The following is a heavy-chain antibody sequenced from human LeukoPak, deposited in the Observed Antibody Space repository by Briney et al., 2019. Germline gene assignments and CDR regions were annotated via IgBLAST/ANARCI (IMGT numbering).Heavy chain of an antibody. V-gene: IGHV1-18*01. Sequence: ASVKVSCKASGYTFTSYGISWVRQAPGQGLEWMGWISAYNGNTNYVQKLQGRVTMTTDTSTSTAYMELRSLRSDDTAVYYCARGARQWLSNWFDPWGQGTLVTVSS. J-gene: IGHJ5*02. CDR3: ARGARQWLSNWFDP. CDR2: ISAYNGNT. CDR1: GYTFTSYG. D-gene: IGHD6-19*01.